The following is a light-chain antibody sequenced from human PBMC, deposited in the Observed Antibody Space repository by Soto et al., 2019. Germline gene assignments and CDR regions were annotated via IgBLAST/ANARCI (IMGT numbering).Light chain of an antibody. Sequence: IQITQSPSTLSASVLNIFTITCRASQSISSWLAWYQQKPGKAPKLLIYDASSLESGVPSRFSGSGSGTEFTLTISSLQPDDFATYYCQQYNSYSWTFGQGTKVDIK. J-gene: IGKJ1*01. CDR3: QQYNSYSWT. CDR1: QSISSW. CDR2: DAS. V-gene: IGKV1-5*01.